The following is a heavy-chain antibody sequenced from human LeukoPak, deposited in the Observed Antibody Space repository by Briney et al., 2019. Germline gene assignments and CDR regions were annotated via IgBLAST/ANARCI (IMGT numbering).Heavy chain of an antibody. CDR3: ARGAEYYYDSSGYYGDYFDY. V-gene: IGHV1-69*13. CDR1: GGTFSSYA. J-gene: IGHJ4*02. CDR2: IIPIFGTA. Sequence: SVKVSCKASGGTFSSYAISWVRQAPGQGLEWMGGIIPIFGTANYAQKFQGRVTITADESTSTAYMELSSLRSEDTAVYYCARGAEYYYDSSGYYGDYFDYWGQGTLVTVSS. D-gene: IGHD3-22*01.